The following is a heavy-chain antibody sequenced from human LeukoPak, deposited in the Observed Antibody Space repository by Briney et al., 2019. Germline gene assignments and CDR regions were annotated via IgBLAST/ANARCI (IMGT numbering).Heavy chain of an antibody. D-gene: IGHD4-17*01. Sequence: GGSLRLSCAASGLTVTSNHMTWVRQAPGKGLEWVSVTYSGGTTYYADSVKGRFTSSRDNSKNTHYLQMNSLRVEDPAVYYCARESPTTVTYFDYWGQGTLVTVSS. V-gene: IGHV3-66*01. J-gene: IGHJ4*02. CDR2: TYSGGTT. CDR3: ARESPTTVTYFDY. CDR1: GLTVTSNH.